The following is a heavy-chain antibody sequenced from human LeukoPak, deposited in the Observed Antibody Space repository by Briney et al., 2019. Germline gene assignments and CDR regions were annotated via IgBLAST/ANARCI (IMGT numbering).Heavy chain of an antibody. Sequence: GGSLRLSCVASGFSSHIYVMSWVRQAPGKGLEWVSSINDSGGNINYADSVKGRFTISRDNSKNTLYLQMNSLRAEDTAVYYCAKAYSSGWSNAIDYWGQGTLVSVSS. J-gene: IGHJ4*02. CDR1: GFSSHIYV. D-gene: IGHD6-19*01. CDR3: AKAYSSGWSNAIDY. V-gene: IGHV3-23*01. CDR2: INDSGGNI.